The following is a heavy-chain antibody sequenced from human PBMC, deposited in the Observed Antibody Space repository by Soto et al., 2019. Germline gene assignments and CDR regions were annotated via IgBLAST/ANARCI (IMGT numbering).Heavy chain of an antibody. CDR2: IIPIFGTA. Sequence: QVQLVQSGAEVKKPGSSVKVSSKASGGTFSSYAISWVRQAPGQGLEWMGGIIPIFGTANYAQKFQGRVTITADESTSTAYMELSSLRSEDTAVYYCARDGAYCSGGSCYSGPPWFDPWGQGTLVTVSS. V-gene: IGHV1-69*01. CDR3: ARDGAYCSGGSCYSGPPWFDP. D-gene: IGHD2-15*01. CDR1: GGTFSSYA. J-gene: IGHJ5*02.